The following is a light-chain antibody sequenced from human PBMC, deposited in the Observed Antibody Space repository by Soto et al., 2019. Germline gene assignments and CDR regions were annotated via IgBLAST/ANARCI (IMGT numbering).Light chain of an antibody. V-gene: IGKV1-5*03. J-gene: IGKJ2*01. CDR3: QQSHSYSYT. CDR1: QSISSG. Sequence: DIQMTQSPSTLSASVGDRLTITCRAIQSISSGLAWDQQKPGKAPNLLIYKVSSLESGDPSRFSGSGSGTEFTLNISSLQPDDFATYYCQQSHSYSYTFGQGTKLEIK. CDR2: KVS.